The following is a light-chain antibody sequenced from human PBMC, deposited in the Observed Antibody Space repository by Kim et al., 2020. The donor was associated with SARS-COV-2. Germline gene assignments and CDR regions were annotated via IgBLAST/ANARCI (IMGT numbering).Light chain of an antibody. J-gene: IGLJ3*02. Sequence: SSELTQDPAVSVALGQTVRITCQGDSLRSYYASWYQQKPGQAPVLVIYGKNNRPSGIPDRFSGSSSGNTASLTITGAQPEAEADYYCNSRDSSGNHHNWV. CDR2: GKN. CDR1: SLRSYY. V-gene: IGLV3-19*01. CDR3: NSRDSSGNHHNWV.